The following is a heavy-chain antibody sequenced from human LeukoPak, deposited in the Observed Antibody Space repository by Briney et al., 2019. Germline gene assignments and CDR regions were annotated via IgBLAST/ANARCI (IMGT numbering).Heavy chain of an antibody. J-gene: IGHJ6*03. CDR3: ARHQWHYYYYMGV. CDR2: IYYSGDT. V-gene: IGHV4-39*01. Sequence: SETLSLTCTVSGVSISSSSYYWGWIRQPPGQGLEWIGSIYYSGDTYYNPSLKSRRVTISVDTSKNQFSLRLSSVTAADTAVYYCARHQWHYYYYMGVWGKGSTVTVSS. CDR1: GVSISSSSYY. D-gene: IGHD6-19*01.